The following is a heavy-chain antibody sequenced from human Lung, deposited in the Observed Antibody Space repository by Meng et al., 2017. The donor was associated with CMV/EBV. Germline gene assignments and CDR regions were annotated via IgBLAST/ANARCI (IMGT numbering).Heavy chain of an antibody. CDR1: GFTFTSYA. J-gene: IGHJ6*02. V-gene: IGHV3-23*01. CDR3: AKDGVVIPEGGMDV. Sequence: GEXXKISCAASGFTFTSYAMGWVRQAPGKGLEWVSAISGSGGSTYYADSVKGRFTISRDNSKNTLYLQMNSLRAEDTAVYYCAKDGVVIPEGGMDVWGQGTXVTVAS. D-gene: IGHD2-2*01. CDR2: ISGSGGST.